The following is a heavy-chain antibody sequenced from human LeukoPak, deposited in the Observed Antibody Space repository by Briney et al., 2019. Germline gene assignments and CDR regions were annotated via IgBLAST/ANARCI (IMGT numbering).Heavy chain of an antibody. CDR3: TRGHYGR. CDR1: GFTFTSAW. V-gene: IGHV3-15*01. CDR2: IKPKTDGGTT. D-gene: IGHD3-10*01. J-gene: IGHJ4*02. Sequence: PGGSLRLSCAASGFTFTSAWMNWVRQVPGKGLEWVGHIKPKTDGGTTDYAAPVKGRFTISRDDSKSTLYLQMDSLKTEDTAVYYCTRGHYGRWGQGTLVTDSS.